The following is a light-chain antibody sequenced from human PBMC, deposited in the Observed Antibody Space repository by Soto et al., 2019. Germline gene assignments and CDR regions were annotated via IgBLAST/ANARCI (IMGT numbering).Light chain of an antibody. V-gene: IGKV3-11*01. CDR2: DAS. CDR1: QSVSSS. CDR3: QQRSNWPST. Sequence: DIVLTQSPATLSLSPGERATLSCRASQSVSSSLAWYQQKPGQAPRLLIYDASNRATSIPSRFSGSGSGTDFTLTISSLEPEDFAVYYCQQRSNWPSTFGQGTKLEIK. J-gene: IGKJ2*01.